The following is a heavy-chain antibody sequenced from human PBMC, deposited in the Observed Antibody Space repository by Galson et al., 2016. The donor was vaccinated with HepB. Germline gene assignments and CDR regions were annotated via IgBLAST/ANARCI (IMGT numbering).Heavy chain of an antibody. CDR2: VNYVGRA. Sequence: ETLSLTCGVFGGSLSGYYWSWVRQPPGMGLELIGEVNYVGRANYNPSLRSRVTISVDVSNNQFSLNLKSLSAADTAVYYCAKTVTTISPHDSNDLDVWGQGTTVTVSS. CDR3: AKTVTTISPHDSNDLDV. D-gene: IGHD4-17*01. CDR1: GGSLSGYY. V-gene: IGHV4-34*01. J-gene: IGHJ6*02.